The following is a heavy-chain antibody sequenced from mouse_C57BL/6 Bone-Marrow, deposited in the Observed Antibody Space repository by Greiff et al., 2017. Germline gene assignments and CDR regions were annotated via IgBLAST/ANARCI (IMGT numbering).Heavy chain of an antibody. CDR2: IHPTSGST. J-gene: IGHJ1*03. D-gene: IGHD1-1*01. Sequence: QVQLKQPGAELVKPGASVKLSCKASGYTFTSYWMPWVKQRPGPGLEWIGMIHPTSGSTNYNEKFKSKATLTVDKSSSTAYMQLSSLTSEDSAVYYCARTSFYGSSHWYFDVWGTGTTVTVSS. CDR3: ARTSFYGSSHWYFDV. V-gene: IGHV1-64*01. CDR1: GYTFTSYW.